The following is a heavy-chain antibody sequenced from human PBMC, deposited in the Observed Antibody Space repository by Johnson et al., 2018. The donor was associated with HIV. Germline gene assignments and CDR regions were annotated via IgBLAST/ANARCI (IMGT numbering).Heavy chain of an antibody. J-gene: IGHJ3*02. CDR1: GFTFEDYG. D-gene: IGHD1-26*01. V-gene: IGHV3-20*04. CDR3: AKLVGATHPLDI. Sequence: VQLVESGGRVVRPGGSLRLSCAASGFTFEDYGMSWVREAPGKGLEWVSGINWNGGSTGYVDSVKGRFTISRDNSKNTLYLQMNRLRTEDTALYYCAKLVGATHPLDIWGQGTMVTVSS. CDR2: INWNGGST.